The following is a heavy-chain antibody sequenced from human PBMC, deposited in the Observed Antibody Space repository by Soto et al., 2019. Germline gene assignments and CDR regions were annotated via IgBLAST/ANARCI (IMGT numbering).Heavy chain of an antibody. D-gene: IGHD3-22*01. Sequence: QVQLVESGGGVVQPGRSLRLSCAASGFTFSSYAMHWVRQAPGKGLEWVAVISYDGSNKYYADSVKGRFTISRDNSKNTLYLQMNSLRAEDTAVYYCARDMREWLLLIDYWGQGTLVTVSS. CDR3: ARDMREWLLLIDY. J-gene: IGHJ4*02. CDR1: GFTFSSYA. V-gene: IGHV3-30-3*01. CDR2: ISYDGSNK.